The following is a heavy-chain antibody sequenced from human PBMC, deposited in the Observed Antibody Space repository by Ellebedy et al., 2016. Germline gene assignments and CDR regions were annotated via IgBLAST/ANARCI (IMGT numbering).Heavy chain of an antibody. CDR2: ISTSGDRA. J-gene: IGHJ3*02. D-gene: IGHD3-22*01. Sequence: GGSLRLXXAASGFTFSIYAMSWVRQAPGKGLEWVSTISTSGDRAYYADSVRGRFTISRDNSKNTMFLQVNSLRPEDTAVYYCVKEGPDSSGYYAFDIWGQGTMVIVSS. CDR1: GFTFSIYA. CDR3: VKEGPDSSGYYAFDI. V-gene: IGHV3-23*01.